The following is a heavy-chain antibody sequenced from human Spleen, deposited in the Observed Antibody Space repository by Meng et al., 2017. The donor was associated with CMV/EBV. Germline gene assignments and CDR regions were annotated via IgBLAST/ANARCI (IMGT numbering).Heavy chain of an antibody. V-gene: IGHV5-51*01. J-gene: IGHJ5*02. D-gene: IGHD3-22*01. CDR3: ARQAYDSSGYERLFDP. CDR1: GYSFATHW. Sequence: GGSLRLSCKGSGYSFATHWIGWVRQMPGKGPEWMGIIYPGDSDTRYSPSFQGQVTISADKSISTAYLQWSSLKASDTAMYYCARQAYDSSGYERLFDPWGQGTLVTVSS. CDR2: IYPGDSDT.